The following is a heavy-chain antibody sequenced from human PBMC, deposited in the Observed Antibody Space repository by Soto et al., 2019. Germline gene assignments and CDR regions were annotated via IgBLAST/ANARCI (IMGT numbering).Heavy chain of an antibody. CDR2: ISYDGGNK. V-gene: IGHV3-30*18. CDR3: AKVLGYCSSSTCSREAYYYYGMDV. CDR1: GFTFSSYG. D-gene: IGHD2-2*01. J-gene: IGHJ6*02. Sequence: QVQLVESGGGVVQPGRSLRLSCAASGFTFSSYGMHWVRQAPGKGLEWVAVISYDGGNKYYADSVKGRFTISRDNPKNTRYLQMNSLRTEDTAVYYCAKVLGYCSSSTCSREAYYYYGMDVWGQGTTVTVSS.